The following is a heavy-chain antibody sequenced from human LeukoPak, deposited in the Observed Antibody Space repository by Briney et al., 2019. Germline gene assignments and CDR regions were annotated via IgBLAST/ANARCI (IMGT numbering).Heavy chain of an antibody. Sequence: NHGESLKISCKGSGYTFATYWIGWVRQMPGKGLDWMGIIYPGDSRTTYSPSFQGQVTISADKSIRTAYLQWNSLKASDTAIYYCARHLSDITSCPNYWGPGTLITVAS. CDR1: GYTFATYW. J-gene: IGHJ4*02. D-gene: IGHD2-2*01. CDR2: IYPGDSRT. CDR3: ARHLSDITSCPNY. V-gene: IGHV5-51*01.